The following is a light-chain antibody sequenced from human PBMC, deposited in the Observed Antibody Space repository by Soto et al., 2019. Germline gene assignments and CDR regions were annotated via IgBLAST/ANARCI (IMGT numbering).Light chain of an antibody. J-gene: IGKJ2*01. Sequence: DIVLTQSPCTLSLSPGERATLSCRARQSVSSSYLAWYQQKPGQAPRLLIYGASSRATGIPDRFSGSGSGTDFTLTISRLEPEDFAVYYCQQYGSSPRTFGQGTKREIK. CDR3: QQYGSSPRT. CDR1: QSVSSSY. CDR2: GAS. V-gene: IGKV3-20*01.